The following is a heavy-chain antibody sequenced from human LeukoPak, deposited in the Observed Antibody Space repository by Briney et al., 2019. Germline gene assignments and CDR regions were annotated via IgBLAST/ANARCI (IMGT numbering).Heavy chain of an antibody. D-gene: IGHD3-3*01. CDR1: GFTFSSYA. Sequence: SGGSLRLSCAASGFTFSSYAMSWVRQAPGKGLEWVSAISGSGGSTYYAESVKGRFTISRDNSKNTLYLQVNSLRAEDTAVYYCAKDRGDYDFWSGRGESFDYWGQGTLVTVSS. CDR3: AKDRGDYDFWSGRGESFDY. J-gene: IGHJ4*02. CDR2: ISGSGGST. V-gene: IGHV3-23*01.